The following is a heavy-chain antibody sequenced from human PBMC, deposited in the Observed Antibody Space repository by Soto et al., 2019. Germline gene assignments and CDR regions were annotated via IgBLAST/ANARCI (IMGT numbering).Heavy chain of an antibody. CDR3: VREGALVGATQDDFDY. Sequence: GGSLRLSCAASGFTISTYGMHWVRQAPGEGLEWVAVIWYDGTYKYYADSVKGRFIISRDNSKNTLSLQMNSLRAEDTALYYCVREGALVGATQDDFDYWGQGTLVTVSS. V-gene: IGHV3-33*01. J-gene: IGHJ4*02. CDR1: GFTISTYG. CDR2: IWYDGTYK. D-gene: IGHD1-26*01.